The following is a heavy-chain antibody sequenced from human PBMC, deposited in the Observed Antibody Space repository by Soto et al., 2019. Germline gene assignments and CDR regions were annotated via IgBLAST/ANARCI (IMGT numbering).Heavy chain of an antibody. J-gene: IGHJ4*02. Sequence: GESLKISCKGSGYTFSRYWIGWVRQMPGKGLEWMGIIYPGDFDTTYSPSFQGQVTISADKSISTAYLQWSSLKASDTAIYYCAARHCSGGSCYHFYFEYWDQGTLVTVS. V-gene: IGHV5-51*01. CDR2: IYPGDFDT. CDR3: AARHCSGGSCYHFYFEY. CDR1: GYTFSRYW. D-gene: IGHD2-15*01.